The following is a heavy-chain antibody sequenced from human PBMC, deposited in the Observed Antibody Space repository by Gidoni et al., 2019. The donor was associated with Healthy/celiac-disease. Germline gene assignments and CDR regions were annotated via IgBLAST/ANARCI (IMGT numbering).Heavy chain of an antibody. CDR1: GFTFSSYG. V-gene: IGHV3-30*02. D-gene: IGHD3-3*01. CDR3: AKESDWSGYYTGGGVGMDV. Sequence: QVQLVESGGGVVQPGGSLRLSCAASGFTFSSYGMHWVRQAPGKGLEWVAFIRYDGSNKYYADSVKGRFTISRDNSKNTLYLQMNSLRAEDTAVYYCAKESDWSGYYTGGGVGMDVWGQGTTVTVSS. CDR2: IRYDGSNK. J-gene: IGHJ6*02.